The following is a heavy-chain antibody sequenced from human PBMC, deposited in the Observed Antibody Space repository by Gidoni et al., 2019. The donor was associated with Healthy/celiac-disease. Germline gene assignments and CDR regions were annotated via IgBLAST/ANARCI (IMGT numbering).Heavy chain of an antibody. V-gene: IGHV1-69*04. D-gene: IGHD3-16*01. CDR3: ARGGRDYVWGFDP. J-gene: IGHJ5*02. CDR1: GGPFSSYA. CDR2: IIPILGIA. Sequence: QVQLVQSGAEVKKPGSSVKVSCKASGGPFSSYAISWVRQAPGQGLEWMGRIIPILGIAKYAQKFQGRVTITADKSTSTAYMELSSLRSEDTAVYYCARGGRDYVWGFDPWGQGTLVTVSS.